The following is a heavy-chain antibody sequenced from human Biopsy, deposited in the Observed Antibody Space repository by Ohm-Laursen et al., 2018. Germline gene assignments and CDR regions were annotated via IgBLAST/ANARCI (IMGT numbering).Heavy chain of an antibody. V-gene: IGHV1-69*06. CDR1: EGTFSNYG. CDR2: NIPILGTG. J-gene: IGHJ1*01. Sequence: GYSVKVSCKAPEGTFSNYGVNWVRQAPGQGLEWLGGNIPILGTGNYAQKFQDRVTVAADTSTSTATMELRSLRSDDTAVYYCATKLTGYFHHWGQGTLVIVSS. D-gene: IGHD1-1*01. CDR3: ATKLTGYFHH.